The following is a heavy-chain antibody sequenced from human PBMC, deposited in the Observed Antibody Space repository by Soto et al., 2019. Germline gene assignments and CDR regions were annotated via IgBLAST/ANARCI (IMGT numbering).Heavy chain of an antibody. Sequence: PVGSLRLSCAASGFTFSDYYMSWIRQAPGKGLEWVSYISSSGSTIYYADSVKGRFTISRDNAKNSLYLQMNSLRAEDTAVYYCASAFGDYGIDAFDIWGQGTMVTVSS. V-gene: IGHV3-11*01. J-gene: IGHJ3*02. D-gene: IGHD4-17*01. CDR2: ISSSGSTI. CDR3: ASAFGDYGIDAFDI. CDR1: GFTFSDYY.